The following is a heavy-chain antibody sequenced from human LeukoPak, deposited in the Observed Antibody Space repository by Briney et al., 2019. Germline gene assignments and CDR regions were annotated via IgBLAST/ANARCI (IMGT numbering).Heavy chain of an antibody. CDR3: ASSLHSSGSYNNWFDP. Sequence: ASVKVSCKASGYTFTNYYMHWVRQAPGQGLEWMGIINPSGGRTSYAQKFQGRVTMTRDTSTSTVYMELSSLRSEDTAVYYCASSLHSSGSYNNWFDPWGQGTLVTVSS. D-gene: IGHD3-22*01. CDR2: INPSGGRT. V-gene: IGHV1-46*01. CDR1: GYTFTNYY. J-gene: IGHJ5*02.